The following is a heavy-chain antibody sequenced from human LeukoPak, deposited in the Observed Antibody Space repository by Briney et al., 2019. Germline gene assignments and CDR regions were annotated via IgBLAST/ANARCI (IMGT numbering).Heavy chain of an antibody. CDR1: GGSISSYY. Sequence: SETLSLTCTVSGGSISSYYWSWIRQPPGKGLEWIGYIYHSGSTNYNASLKSRVTISVDTSKNQFSLRLSSVTAADTAVYYCARVAFYYGSGSPDYWGQGTLVTVSS. D-gene: IGHD3-10*01. V-gene: IGHV4-59*01. CDR3: ARVAFYYGSGSPDY. CDR2: IYHSGST. J-gene: IGHJ4*02.